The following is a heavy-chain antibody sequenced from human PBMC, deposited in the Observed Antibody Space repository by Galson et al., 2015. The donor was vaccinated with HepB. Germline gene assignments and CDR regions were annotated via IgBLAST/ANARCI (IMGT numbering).Heavy chain of an antibody. J-gene: IGHJ6*02. V-gene: IGHV3-53*01. CDR3: ARGLYYYDSSGYYRPRYYYYGMDV. D-gene: IGHD3-22*01. Sequence: SLRLSCAASGFTFSSYWMSWVRQAPGKGLEWVSVIYSGGSTYYADSVKGRFTISRDNSKNTLYLQMNSLRAEDTAVYYCARGLYYYDSSGYYRPRYYYYGMDVWGQGTTVTVSS. CDR2: IYSGGST. CDR1: GFTFSSYW.